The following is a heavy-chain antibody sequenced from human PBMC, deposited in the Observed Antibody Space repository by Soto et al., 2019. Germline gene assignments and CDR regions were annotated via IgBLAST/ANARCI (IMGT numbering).Heavy chain of an antibody. D-gene: IGHD3-10*01. V-gene: IGHV4-34*01. Sequence: SETLSLTCAVYGGSFSGYYWSWIPQPPGKGLEWIGEINHSGSTNYNPSLKSRVTISVDTSKNQFSLKLSSVTAADTAVYYCASRLVRGARFDYWGQGTLVTVSS. CDR3: ASRLVRGARFDY. J-gene: IGHJ4*02. CDR2: INHSGST. CDR1: GGSFSGYY.